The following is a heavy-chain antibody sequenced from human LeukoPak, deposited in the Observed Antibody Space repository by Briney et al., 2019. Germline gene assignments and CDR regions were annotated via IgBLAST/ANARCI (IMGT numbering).Heavy chain of an antibody. V-gene: IGHV4-39*07. CDR3: ARDWAPSQQWLVRARVGNYYYGMDV. D-gene: IGHD6-19*01. J-gene: IGHJ6*02. CDR2: IYYSGST. CDR1: GGSISSSSYY. Sequence: SETLSLTCTVSGGSISSSSYYWGWIRQPPGKGLEWIGSIYYSGSTYYNPSLKGRVTISVDTSKNQFSLKLSSVTAADTAVYYCARDWAPSQQWLVRARVGNYYYGMDVWGQGTTVTVSS.